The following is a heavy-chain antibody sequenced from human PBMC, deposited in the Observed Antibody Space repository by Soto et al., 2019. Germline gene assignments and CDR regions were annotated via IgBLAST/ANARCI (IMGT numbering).Heavy chain of an antibody. CDR2: IFYSGST. CDR1: GGSISSSSYY. CDR3: ARLSEDSLCGYDRPCFDY. V-gene: IGHV4-39*01. Sequence: SETLSLTCTVSGGSISSSSYYWGWIRQPPGKGLEWIGSIFYSGSTYYNPSLKSRVTISVDTSKNQFSLKLSSVTAADTAVYYCARLSEDSLCGYDRPCFDYWGQGTLVTVSS. J-gene: IGHJ4*02. D-gene: IGHD5-12*01.